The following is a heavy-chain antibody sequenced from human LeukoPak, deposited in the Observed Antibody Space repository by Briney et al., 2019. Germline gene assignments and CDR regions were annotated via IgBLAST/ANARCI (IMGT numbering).Heavy chain of an antibody. CDR3: ARQGGIAAHSDY. CDR1: GYKFINYW. Sequence: GESLRISCEGSGYKFINYWISWVRQMPGKGLEWMGRIDPSDSYTNYSPSFQGHVTISADKSISTVYLQWSGLKASDTAMYYCARQGGIAAHSDYWGQGTLVSVSS. CDR2: IDPSDSYT. V-gene: IGHV5-10-1*01. J-gene: IGHJ4*02. D-gene: IGHD6-6*01.